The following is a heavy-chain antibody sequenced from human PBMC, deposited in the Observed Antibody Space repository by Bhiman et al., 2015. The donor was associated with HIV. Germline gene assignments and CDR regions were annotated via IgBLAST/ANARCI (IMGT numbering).Heavy chain of an antibody. D-gene: IGHD5-18*01. Sequence: EVQLVESGGGLVQPGGSLRLSCAASGFTFSSYNMKWVRQAPGKGLEWVAYISRSSSTIYYADSVKGRFTISRDNAKNSLYLQMNSLRGEDTAVYYCARGYTYGHGRHGFDYWGQGIVVTVSS. J-gene: IGHJ4*02. CDR3: ARGYTYGHGRHGFDY. CDR1: GFTFSSYN. V-gene: IGHV3-48*01. CDR2: ISRSSSTI.